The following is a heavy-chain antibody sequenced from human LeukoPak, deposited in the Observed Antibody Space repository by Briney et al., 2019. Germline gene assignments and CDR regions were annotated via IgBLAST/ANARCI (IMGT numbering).Heavy chain of an antibody. D-gene: IGHD5-12*01. CDR3: AAGGLRYFSRFDP. CDR2: INPSGGST. J-gene: IGHJ5*02. Sequence: ASVKVSCKASGYTFTNYYMHWVRQAPGQGLEWMGIINPSGGSTSYAQRFQGRVTMTRDMSTSTAYMELSSLRSEDTAVYYCAAGGLRYFSRFDPWGQGTLVTVSS. CDR1: GYTFTNYY. V-gene: IGHV1-46*01.